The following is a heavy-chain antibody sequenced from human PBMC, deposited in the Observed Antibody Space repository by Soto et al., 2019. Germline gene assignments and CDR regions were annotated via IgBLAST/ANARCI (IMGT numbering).Heavy chain of an antibody. V-gene: IGHV3-33*01. CDR2: IWYDGSNK. D-gene: IGHD3-10*01. J-gene: IGHJ6*02. CDR3: ARDGRYWGAYYYYGMDV. Sequence: GGSLRLSCAASGFTFSSYGMHWVRQAPGKGLEWVAVIWYDGSNKYYADSAKGRFTISRDNSKNTLYLQMNSLRAEDTAVYYCARDGRYWGAYYYYGMDVWGQGTTVTVSS. CDR1: GFTFSSYG.